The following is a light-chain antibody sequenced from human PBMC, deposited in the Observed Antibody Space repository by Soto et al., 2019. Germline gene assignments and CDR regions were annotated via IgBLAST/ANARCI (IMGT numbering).Light chain of an antibody. J-gene: IGKJ2*01. Sequence: DIQMTQSPSSLSASVGDRVTITCRASQSISRYLNWYQQRPGKAPKLLIYAASSLQSGVPSRFSGSGSGTDFTLTISSLQPEDFATYFCQQSYTTPVYSFGQGTKVDIK. CDR3: QQSYTTPVYS. CDR2: AAS. CDR1: QSISRY. V-gene: IGKV1-39*01.